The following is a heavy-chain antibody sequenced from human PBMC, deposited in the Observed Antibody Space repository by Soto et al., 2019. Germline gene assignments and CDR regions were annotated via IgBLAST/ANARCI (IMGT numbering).Heavy chain of an antibody. CDR2: IYHSGST. CDR1: GCSISSGGYS. CDR3: ARAIPSWIQLWSHYYYGMDV. V-gene: IGHV4-30-2*01. D-gene: IGHD5-18*01. Sequence: SETLSLTCSVSGCSISSGGYSWSWIRQPPGKGLEWIGYIYHSGSTYYNPSLKSRVTISVDRSKNQFSLKLSSVTAADTAVYYCARAIPSWIQLWSHYYYGMDVWGQGTTVTVSS. J-gene: IGHJ6*02.